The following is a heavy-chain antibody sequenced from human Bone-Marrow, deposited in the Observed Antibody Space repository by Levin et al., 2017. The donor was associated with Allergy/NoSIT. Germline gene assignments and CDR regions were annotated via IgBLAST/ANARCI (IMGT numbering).Heavy chain of an antibody. J-gene: IGHJ4*02. CDR2: INNDGSST. V-gene: IGHV3-74*01. CDR3: VRTLGWRNPFDS. Sequence: PGGSLRLSCAASGFTLSHYWMHWVRQAPGKGLEWIARINNDGSSTIYADSVRGRFSISRDNAKNTLYLQMSGLRVEDTAVYYCVRTLGWRNPFDSWGQGSLVTVSS. CDR1: GFTLSHYW. D-gene: IGHD6-19*01.